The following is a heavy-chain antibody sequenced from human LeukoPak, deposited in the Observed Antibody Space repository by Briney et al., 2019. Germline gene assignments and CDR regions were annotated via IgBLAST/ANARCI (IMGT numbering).Heavy chain of an antibody. CDR3: ASGRSSWYCYFDY. CDR1: GGSISSYY. Sequence: PSETLSLTCTVSGGSISSYYWSWIRQPPGKGLEWIGYIYYSGSTNYNPSLTSRVTISVDTSKNQFSLKLSSVTAADTALYYCASGRSSWYCYFDYWGQGTLVTVSS. D-gene: IGHD6-13*01. CDR2: IYYSGST. V-gene: IGHV4-59*08. J-gene: IGHJ4*02.